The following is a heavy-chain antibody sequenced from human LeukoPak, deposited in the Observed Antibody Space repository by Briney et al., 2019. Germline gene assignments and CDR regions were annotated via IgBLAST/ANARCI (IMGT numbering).Heavy chain of an antibody. CDR2: IYYSGRT. Sequence: SETLSLTCTVSGGSISSSSYYWGWIRQPPGKGLEWIGSIYYSGRTYYNPSLKSRVTISVDTSKNQFSLKLSSVTAADTAVYYCALQGYCSSTSCLNWGQGTLVTVSS. CDR1: GGSISSSSYY. V-gene: IGHV4-39*01. CDR3: ALQGYCSSTSCLN. D-gene: IGHD2-2*01. J-gene: IGHJ4*02.